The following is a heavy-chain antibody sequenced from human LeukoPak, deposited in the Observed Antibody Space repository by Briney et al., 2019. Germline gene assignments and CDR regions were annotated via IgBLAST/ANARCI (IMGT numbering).Heavy chain of an antibody. Sequence: SVKVSCKASGGTFSSYAISWVRQAPGQGLEWMGGIIPIFGTANYAQKFQGRVTITTDESTSTAYMELSSLRSEDTAVYYCARVGYCSSTSCYVGAFDIWGQGTMVTVSS. J-gene: IGHJ3*02. V-gene: IGHV1-69*05. CDR1: GGTFSSYA. D-gene: IGHD2-2*03. CDR3: ARVGYCSSTSCYVGAFDI. CDR2: IIPIFGTA.